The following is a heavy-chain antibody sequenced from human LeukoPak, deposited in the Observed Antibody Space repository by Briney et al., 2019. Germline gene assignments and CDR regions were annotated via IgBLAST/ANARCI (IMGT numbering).Heavy chain of an antibody. D-gene: IGHD6-19*01. Sequence: GGSLRLSCAASGFTFSSYAMSWVRQTPGKGLEWVSVISGSSGSTYYADSVKGRFTIFRDNSKNTLYPQMNSLRVEDTAIYYCASGRGYSSAAFDYWGQGTLVTVSS. CDR3: ASGRGYSSAAFDY. CDR1: GFTFSSYA. V-gene: IGHV3-23*01. J-gene: IGHJ4*02. CDR2: ISGSSGST.